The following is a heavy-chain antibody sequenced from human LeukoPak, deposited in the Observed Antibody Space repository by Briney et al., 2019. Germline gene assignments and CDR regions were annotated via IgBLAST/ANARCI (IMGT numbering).Heavy chain of an antibody. J-gene: IGHJ4*02. CDR3: APTDADYYDSSGYYAH. CDR2: IRYDGSNK. Sequence: GGSLRLSCAASGFTFSSYGMHWVRQAPGKGLEWVAFIRYDGSNKYYADSVKGRFTISRDNSKNTLYLQMNSLRAEDTAVYYCAPTDADYYDSSGYYAHWGQGTLVTVSS. D-gene: IGHD3-22*01. V-gene: IGHV3-30*02. CDR1: GFTFSSYG.